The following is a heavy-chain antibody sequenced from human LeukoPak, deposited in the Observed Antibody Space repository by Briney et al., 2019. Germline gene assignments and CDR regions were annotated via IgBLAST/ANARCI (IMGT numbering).Heavy chain of an antibody. CDR3: ARCGGVTMVRGVNY. CDR1: GFTFSDSY. D-gene: IGHD3-10*01. J-gene: IGHJ4*02. Sequence: GGSLRLSCAASGFTFSDSYMTWVRQAPGKGVEWVAYISGSGHDINYSESAKGRFTISRDNAKNSLYLQMNSLRAEDTAVYYCARCGGVTMVRGVNYWGQGTLVTVSS. CDR2: ISGSGHDI. V-gene: IGHV3-11*04.